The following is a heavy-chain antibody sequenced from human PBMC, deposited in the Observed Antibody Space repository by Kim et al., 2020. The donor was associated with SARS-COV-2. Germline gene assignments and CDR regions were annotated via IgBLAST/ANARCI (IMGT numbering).Heavy chain of an antibody. CDR3: TRLGAYGGDY. J-gene: IGHJ4*02. CDR1: GFTFSGSA. D-gene: IGHD1-26*01. Sequence: GSLRLSCAASGFTFSGSAMHWVRQASGKGLEWVGRIRSKANSYATAYAASVKGRFTISRDDSKNTAYLQMNSLKTEDTAVYYCTRLGAYGGDYWGQGTLVTVSS. CDR2: IRSKANSYAT. V-gene: IGHV3-73*01.